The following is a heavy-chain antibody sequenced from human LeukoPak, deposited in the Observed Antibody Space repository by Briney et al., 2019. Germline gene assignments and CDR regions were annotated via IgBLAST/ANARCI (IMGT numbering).Heavy chain of an antibody. CDR1: GFTFSDHH. CDR2: SRRKRQNYGT. J-gene: IGHJ3*01. V-gene: IGHV3-72*01. D-gene: IGHD3-10*01. CDR3: VRVGPPGNDAFDV. Sequence: GGSLRLSCAASGFTFSDHHMDWVRQAPGKGLEWVGRSRRKRQNYGTEYASSVKGRFTLSRDDSKNTLFLQMKSLKTEDTAMYYSVRVGPPGNDAFDVWGQGTMVTTSS.